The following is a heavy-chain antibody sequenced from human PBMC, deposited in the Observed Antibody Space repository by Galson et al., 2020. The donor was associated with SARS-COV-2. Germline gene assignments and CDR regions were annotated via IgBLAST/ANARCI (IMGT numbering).Heavy chain of an antibody. CDR2: IHQSGVT. Sequence: SETLSLTCIVHGGSLTYFHWTWIRQSPGKGLEWIGEIHQSGVTKYNPSLTGRVTMSVETSNNQFSLRVTSVTAADTAVYYCARRQFGGVEDDNRMDVWGQGTTVTVSS. V-gene: IGHV4-34*01. J-gene: IGHJ6*02. CDR3: ARRQFGGVEDDNRMDV. CDR1: GGSLTYFH. D-gene: IGHD2-15*01.